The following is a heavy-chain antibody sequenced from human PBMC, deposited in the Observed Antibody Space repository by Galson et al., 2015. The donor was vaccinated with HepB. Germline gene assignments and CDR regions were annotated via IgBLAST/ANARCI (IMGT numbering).Heavy chain of an antibody. CDR1: GFTFDDYA. V-gene: IGHV3-9*01. CDR3: AKVSAVGSGWSEGFDY. J-gene: IGHJ4*02. D-gene: IGHD6-13*01. Sequence: SLRLSCAASGFTFDDYAMHWVRQAPGKGLEWVSGITWNSGGIAYADSVTGRFSISRDNAKNSLYLQMNSLRAEDTALYFCAKVSAVGSGWSEGFDYWGQGTLVTVSS. CDR2: ITWNSGGI.